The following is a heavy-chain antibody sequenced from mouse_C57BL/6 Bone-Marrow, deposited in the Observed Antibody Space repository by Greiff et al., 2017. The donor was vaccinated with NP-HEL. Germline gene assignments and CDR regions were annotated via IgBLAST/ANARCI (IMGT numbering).Heavy chain of an antibody. Sequence: VQLQQPGAELVKPGASVKLSCKASGYTFTSYWMQWVKQRPGQGLEWIGEIDPSDSYTNYNQKFKGKATLTVDTSSSTAYMQLSSLTSEDSAVYYCARRQLRQAMDYWGQGTSVTVSS. CDR1: GYTFTSYW. D-gene: IGHD3-2*02. J-gene: IGHJ4*01. CDR3: ARRQLRQAMDY. CDR2: IDPSDSYT. V-gene: IGHV1-50*01.